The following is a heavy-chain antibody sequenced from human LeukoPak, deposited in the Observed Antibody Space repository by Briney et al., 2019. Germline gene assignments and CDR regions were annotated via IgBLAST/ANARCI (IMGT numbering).Heavy chain of an antibody. Sequence: SETLSLTCTVSGDSISSYYWNWIRQPPGKGLEWIGYIYYSGSTNYNPSLKSRVTIPVDTSKNQFSLKLSSVTAADTAVYYCARVYDSSGYYYPIDYWGQGTLVTVSS. CDR3: ARVYDSSGYYYPIDY. J-gene: IGHJ4*02. V-gene: IGHV4-59*01. CDR1: GDSISSYY. D-gene: IGHD3-22*01. CDR2: IYYSGST.